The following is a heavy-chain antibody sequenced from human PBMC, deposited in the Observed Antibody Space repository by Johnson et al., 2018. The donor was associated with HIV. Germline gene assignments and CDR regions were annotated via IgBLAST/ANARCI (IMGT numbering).Heavy chain of an antibody. D-gene: IGHD3-22*01. V-gene: IGHV3-15*01. Sequence: VQLVESGGGLVKPGGSLRLSCAASGFTFSHAWMTWVRQAPGKGLEWIGRIKSKTDDGTTEYAEPVKGRFTISRDNAKNSLFLQMNSLRAEDTAVYYCARCYDSSAYYYVGAFDIWGQGTMVTVSS. CDR1: GFTFSHAW. CDR3: ARCYDSSAYYYVGAFDI. CDR2: IKSKTDDGTT. J-gene: IGHJ3*02.